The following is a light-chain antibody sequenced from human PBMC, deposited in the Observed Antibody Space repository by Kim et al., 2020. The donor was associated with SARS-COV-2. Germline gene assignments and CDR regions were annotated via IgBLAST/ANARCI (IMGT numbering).Light chain of an antibody. CDR2: AAS. J-gene: IGKJ2*01. V-gene: IGKV1-39*01. CDR1: QNINTH. CDR3: QQTYSSPGYT. Sequence: DIQMTQSPSFLSASVVDRVTLTCRASQNINTHLNWYQQKPGKAPKVLIFAASSLQRGVPSRFSGSGSGTDFTLTISNLQPEDFAIYYCQQTYSSPGYTFGQGTKLEI.